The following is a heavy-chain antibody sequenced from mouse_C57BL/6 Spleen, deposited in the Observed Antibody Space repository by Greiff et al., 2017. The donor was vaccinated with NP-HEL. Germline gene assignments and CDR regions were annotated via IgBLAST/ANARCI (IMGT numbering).Heavy chain of an antibody. J-gene: IGHJ1*03. D-gene: IGHD3-2*02. Sequence: EVMLVESGGGLVKPGGSLKLSCAASGFTFSSYAMSWVRQTPEKRLEWVATISDGGSYTYYPDNVKGRFTISRDNAKNNLYLQMSHLKSEDTAMYYCARDQGYWYFDVWGTGTTVTVSS. V-gene: IGHV5-4*01. CDR2: ISDGGSYT. CDR3: ARDQGYWYFDV. CDR1: GFTFSSYA.